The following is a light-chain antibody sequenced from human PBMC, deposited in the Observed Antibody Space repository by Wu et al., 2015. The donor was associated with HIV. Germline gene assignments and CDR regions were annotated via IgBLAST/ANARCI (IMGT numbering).Light chain of an antibody. CDR2: DAS. CDR3: QQYGSSPWT. CDR1: ESVRNGY. Sequence: IVLTQSPDNVSVSPGARVILSCRASESVRNGYLAWYQQKPGQAPRLLIYDASRRATGIPDRFSGSGSGTDFTLTISRLDPEDFAVYYCQQYGSSPWTFGLGTKVEIK. V-gene: IGKV3-20*01. J-gene: IGKJ1*01.